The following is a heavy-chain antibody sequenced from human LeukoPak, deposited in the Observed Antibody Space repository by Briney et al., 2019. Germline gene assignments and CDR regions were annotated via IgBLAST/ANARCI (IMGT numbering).Heavy chain of an antibody. CDR1: GYTFTSYD. D-gene: IGHD3-10*01. Sequence: ASVKVSCKASGYTFTSYDINWVRQATGQGLEWMGWMNPNSGNTGYAQKFQGRVTITRNTSISTAYMELSSLRSEDTAVYYCARVYSGITMVRGVPVYYYYYYMDVWGKGTTVTVSS. CDR2: MNPNSGNT. J-gene: IGHJ6*03. CDR3: ARVYSGITMVRGVPVYYYYYYMDV. V-gene: IGHV1-8*03.